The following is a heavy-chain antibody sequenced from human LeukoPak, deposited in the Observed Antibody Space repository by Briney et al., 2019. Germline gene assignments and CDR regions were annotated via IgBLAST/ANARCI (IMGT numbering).Heavy chain of an antibody. CDR2: ISGSGGST. D-gene: IGHD3-3*01. Sequence: SGGSLRLSCTASGFTFSSYAMSWVRQAPGKGLEWVSAISGSGGSTYYADSVKGRFTISRDNSKNTLYLQMNSLRAEDTAVYYCAKAGWVITIFGTSPSYYFDYWGQGTLVTVSS. CDR1: GFTFSSYA. V-gene: IGHV3-23*01. CDR3: AKAGWVITIFGTSPSYYFDY. J-gene: IGHJ4*02.